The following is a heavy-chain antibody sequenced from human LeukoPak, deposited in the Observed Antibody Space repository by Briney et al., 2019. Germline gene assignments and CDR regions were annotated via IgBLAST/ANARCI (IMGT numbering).Heavy chain of an antibody. V-gene: IGHV4-59*08. CDR2: IYYSGST. Sequence: SETLSLTCTVSGGSISSYYWSWIRQFPGKGLEWIGYIYYSGSTSYNPSLKSRVSTSVDMSKNQFSLKLSSVTAADTAVYYCARQNYSSSLFDYWGQGTLVTASS. D-gene: IGHD6-13*01. J-gene: IGHJ4*02. CDR1: GGSISSYY. CDR3: ARQNYSSSLFDY.